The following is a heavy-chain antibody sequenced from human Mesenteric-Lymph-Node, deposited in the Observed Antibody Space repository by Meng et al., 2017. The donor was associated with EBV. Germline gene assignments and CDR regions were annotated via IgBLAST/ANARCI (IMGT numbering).Heavy chain of an antibody. Sequence: VRLLRAGVGLVQPGGSLKLSCAGSGFTFSDPTIHWVRQASGKGLEWVARIRSRSSNYATAYGASVEGRFIISRDDSRNTAYLEMNNLKTEDTAVYYCSIMATTPDYWGQGTLVTVSS. D-gene: IGHD1-1*01. CDR3: SIMATTPDY. CDR2: IRSRSSNYAT. CDR1: GFTFSDPT. J-gene: IGHJ4*02. V-gene: IGHV3-73*02.